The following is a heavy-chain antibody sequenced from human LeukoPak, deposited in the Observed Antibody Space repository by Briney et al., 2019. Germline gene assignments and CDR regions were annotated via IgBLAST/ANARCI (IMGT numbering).Heavy chain of an antibody. CDR1: GGSISSGSYY. D-gene: IGHD1-1*01. CDR2: IYTSGST. V-gene: IGHV4-61*02. CDR3: ARRTGKRELDY. J-gene: IGHJ4*02. Sequence: SQTLSLTCTVSGGSISSGSYYWSWIRQPAGKGLEWIGRIYTSGSTNYNPSLKSRVTISVDTSKNQFSLKLSSVTAADTAVYYCARRTGKRELDYWGQGTLVTVSS.